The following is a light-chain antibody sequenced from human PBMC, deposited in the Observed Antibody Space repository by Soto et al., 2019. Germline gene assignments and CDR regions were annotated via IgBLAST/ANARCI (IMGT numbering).Light chain of an antibody. CDR2: DVS. CDR1: QKMSGW. CDR3: QQYHSCSVS. Sequence: TQSPQTLSASVQDTDTITRRASQKMSGWLAWHQQKPGQAPKLLIYDVSALERGVPPRFSGGGSGTEFTLTISSLQSEDFATYYCQQYHSCSVSFGRGTKVDI. J-gene: IGKJ1*01. V-gene: IGKV1-5*01.